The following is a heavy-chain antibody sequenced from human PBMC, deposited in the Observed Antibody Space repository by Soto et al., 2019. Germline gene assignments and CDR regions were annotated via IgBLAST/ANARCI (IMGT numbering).Heavy chain of an antibody. D-gene: IGHD4-17*01. CDR3: ARDSPDYGDYGGGWFDP. Sequence: QVQLQESGPGLVKPSETLSLTCTVSGGSISSYYWSWIRQPPGKGLEWIGYIYYSGSTYYNPSLKSRVTVSVDTSKNPFSLKLSSVTAADTAVYYCARDSPDYGDYGGGWFDPWGQGTLVTVSS. CDR2: IYYSGST. J-gene: IGHJ5*02. CDR1: GGSISSYY. V-gene: IGHV4-59*01.